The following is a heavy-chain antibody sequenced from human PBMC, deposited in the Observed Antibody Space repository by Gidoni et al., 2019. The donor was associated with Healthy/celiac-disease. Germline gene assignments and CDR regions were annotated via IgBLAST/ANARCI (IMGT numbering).Heavy chain of an antibody. V-gene: IGHV3-13*01. Sequence: EVQLVESGGGLVQPGGSLRLSCAASGFTFSSYDMHWVRQATGKGLEWVSAIGTAGDTYYPGSVKGRFTISRENAKNSLYLQMNSLRAGDTAVYYCARGVYEYSSSSGAWFDPWGQGTLVTVSS. J-gene: IGHJ5*02. CDR2: IGTAGDT. CDR3: ARGVYEYSSSSGAWFDP. D-gene: IGHD6-6*01. CDR1: GFTFSSYD.